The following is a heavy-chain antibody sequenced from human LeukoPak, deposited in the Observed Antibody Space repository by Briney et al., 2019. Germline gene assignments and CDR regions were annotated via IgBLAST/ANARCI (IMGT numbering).Heavy chain of an antibody. CDR2: IRSKAYGGTT. J-gene: IGHJ3*02. D-gene: IGHD6-13*01. CDR3: TRDRGSSWYWLDAFDI. V-gene: IGHV3-49*03. CDR1: GLPFNRYS. Sequence: GGSLRLSCAASGLPFNRYSMHWFRQAPGKGLEWVGFIRSKAYGGTTEYAASVKGRFTISRDDSKSIAYLQMNSLKTEDTAVYYCTRDRGSSWYWLDAFDIWGQGTMVTVSS.